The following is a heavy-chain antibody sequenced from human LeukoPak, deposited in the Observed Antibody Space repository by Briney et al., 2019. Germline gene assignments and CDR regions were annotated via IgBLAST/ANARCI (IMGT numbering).Heavy chain of an antibody. CDR1: GFTFSSYS. CDR2: ISSSSSYI. CDR3: ARDLAIFGVVIASGAFAI. Sequence: GGSLRLSCAASGFTFSSYSMNWVRQAPGKGLEWVSSISSSSSYIYYADSVKGRFTISRDNAKNSLYLQMNSLRAEDTAVYYCARDLAIFGVVIASGAFAIWGQGTMVSVSS. J-gene: IGHJ3*02. D-gene: IGHD3-3*01. V-gene: IGHV3-21*01.